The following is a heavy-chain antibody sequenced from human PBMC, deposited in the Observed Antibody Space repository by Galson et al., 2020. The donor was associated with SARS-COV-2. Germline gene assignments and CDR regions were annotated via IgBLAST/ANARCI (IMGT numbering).Heavy chain of an antibody. CDR3: ARASELVMDY. V-gene: IGHV3-30*03. Sequence: GESLKISCAASGFTFSSYGMHWVRQAPGKGLEWVAVISYDGSNKYYADSVKGRFTISRDNSKNTLYLQMNSLRAEDTAVYYCARASELVMDYWGQGTLVTASS. CDR1: GFTFSSYG. CDR2: ISYDGSNK. J-gene: IGHJ4*02. D-gene: IGHD6-13*01.